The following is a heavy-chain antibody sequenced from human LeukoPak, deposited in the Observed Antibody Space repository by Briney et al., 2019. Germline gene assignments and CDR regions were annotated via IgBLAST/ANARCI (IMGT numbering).Heavy chain of an antibody. CDR1: GGSISSYY. V-gene: IGHV4-4*07. Sequence: SETLSLTCTVSGGSISSYYWSWIRQPAGKGLEWIGRIYTSGSTNYNPSLKSRVTISVDTSKNQFSLKLSSVTAADTAVYYCAREVYIGYCSSTSCLPYWGQGTLVTVSS. CDR2: IYTSGST. D-gene: IGHD2-2*01. CDR3: AREVYIGYCSSTSCLPY. J-gene: IGHJ4*02.